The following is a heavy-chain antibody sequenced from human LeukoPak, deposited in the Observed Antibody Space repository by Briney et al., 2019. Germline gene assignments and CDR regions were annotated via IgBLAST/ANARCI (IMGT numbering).Heavy chain of an antibody. Sequence: GGSLPQTFAASGFTFSDYYKNWIRQAPGKGLEWVAYISSSSDFTNYADSVKGRFTISRDNAKNSLYLQMNSLRADDTAVYYCARRYYDFLTGYYRWYCDLWGAGEPVTVSS. CDR3: ARRYYDFLTGYYRWYCDL. V-gene: IGHV3-11*03. CDR2: ISSSSDFT. J-gene: IGHJ2*01. D-gene: IGHD3-9*01. CDR1: GFTFSDYY.